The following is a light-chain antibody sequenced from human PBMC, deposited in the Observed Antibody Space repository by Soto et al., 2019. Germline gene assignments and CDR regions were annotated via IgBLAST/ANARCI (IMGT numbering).Light chain of an antibody. CDR3: AAWDDSLNGQV. J-gene: IGLJ3*02. V-gene: IGLV1-44*01. CDR2: SNN. Sequence: QAVVTQPPSASGTPGQRVTISCSGSSSNIGSNTVNWYQQLPGTAPKLLIYSNNQRPSGVTDRFSGSKSGTSASLAISGLQSEGEADYYCAAWDDSLNGQVFGGGTKVTVL. CDR1: SSNIGSNT.